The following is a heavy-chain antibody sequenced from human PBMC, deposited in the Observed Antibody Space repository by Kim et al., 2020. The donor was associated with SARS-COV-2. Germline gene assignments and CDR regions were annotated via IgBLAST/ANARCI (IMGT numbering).Heavy chain of an antibody. CDR1: GGSFSGYY. Sequence: SETLSLTCAVYGGSFSGYYWSWIRQPPGKGLEWIGEINHSGSTNYNPSLKSRVTISVDTSKNQFSLKLSSVTAADTAVYYCARERRGMATIYRGYFDYWGQGTLVTVSS. V-gene: IGHV4-34*01. CDR2: INHSGST. CDR3: ARERRGMATIYRGYFDY. J-gene: IGHJ4*02. D-gene: IGHD5-12*01.